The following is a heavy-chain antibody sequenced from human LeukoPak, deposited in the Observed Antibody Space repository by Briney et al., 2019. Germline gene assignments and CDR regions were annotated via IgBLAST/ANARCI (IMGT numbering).Heavy chain of an antibody. CDR1: GFTFSSYS. J-gene: IGHJ4*02. CDR2: ISSSSSTI. CDR3: ARDRHSANYD. D-gene: IGHD1-26*01. V-gene: IGHV3-48*04. Sequence: GGSLRLSCAASGFTFSSYSMNWVRQAPGKGLEWVSYISSSSSTIYYADSVKGRFTIFRDNAKNSLYLQMNSLRGEDTAVYYCARDRHSANYDWGQGTLVTVSS.